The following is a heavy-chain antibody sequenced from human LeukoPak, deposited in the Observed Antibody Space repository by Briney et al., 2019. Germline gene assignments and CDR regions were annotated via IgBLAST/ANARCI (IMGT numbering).Heavy chain of an antibody. J-gene: IGHJ5*02. CDR1: GFTFSSYA. CDR3: ARVADLDGFDP. V-gene: IGHV3-23*01. CDR2: LRGSSGNT. Sequence: PGGSPRLSCAASGFTFSSYAMSWVRQAPGKGLEWVSSLRGSSGNTYYADSVKGRFTITRDNAKNSLYLQMNSLRAEDTALYHCARVADLDGFDPWGQGTLVTVSS.